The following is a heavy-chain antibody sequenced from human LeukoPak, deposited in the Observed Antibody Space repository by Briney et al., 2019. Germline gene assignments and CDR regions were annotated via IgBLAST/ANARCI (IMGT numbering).Heavy chain of an antibody. J-gene: IGHJ4*02. V-gene: IGHV3-30*03. CDR3: ARDHAGSGRAFDY. CDR2: LSSGGINK. Sequence: GGSLRLSCAASGFTFSYYGMHWVRQAPGKGLEWVGLLSSGGINKHYADSVKGRFIISRDNSMNTLYLQMNSLGVEDTAVYYCARDHAGSGRAFDYWGQGTLVTVSS. CDR1: GFTFSYYG. D-gene: IGHD2-15*01.